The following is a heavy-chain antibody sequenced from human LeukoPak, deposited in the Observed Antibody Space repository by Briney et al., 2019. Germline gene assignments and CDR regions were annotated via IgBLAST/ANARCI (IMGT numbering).Heavy chain of an antibody. CDR2: VSTSGAT. V-gene: IGHV4-4*07. D-gene: IGHD3-22*01. CDR3: ASLFFDTSGYVDQ. Sequence: SETLSLTCTVSGGSISKYYWSWIRHPAGKGLEWIGRVSTSGATNYNPSLKSRVTMSTDTSKNQFSLSLRSMTAADTAVYYCASLFFDTSGYVDQWGQGTLVTVSS. J-gene: IGHJ5*02. CDR1: GGSISKYY.